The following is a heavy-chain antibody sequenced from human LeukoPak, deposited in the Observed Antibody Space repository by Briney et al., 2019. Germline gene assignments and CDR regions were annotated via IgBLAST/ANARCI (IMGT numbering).Heavy chain of an antibody. CDR3: AKLQGRIVVVPAATHDAFDI. Sequence: GRSLRLSCAASGFTFDDYAMRWVRQAPGKGLEWVSGISRNSGSIGYADSVKGRFTISRDNAKNSLYLQMNSLRAEDTAVYYCAKLQGRIVVVPAATHDAFDIWGQGTMVTVSS. D-gene: IGHD2-2*01. CDR1: GFTFDDYA. J-gene: IGHJ3*02. V-gene: IGHV3-9*01. CDR2: ISRNSGSI.